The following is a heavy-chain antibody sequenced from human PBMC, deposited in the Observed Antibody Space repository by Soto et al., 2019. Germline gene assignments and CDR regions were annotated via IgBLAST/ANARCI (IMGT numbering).Heavy chain of an antibody. V-gene: IGHV3-21*01. CDR2: ISSSSSYI. CDR1: GFTFSSYS. J-gene: IGHJ5*02. D-gene: IGHD3-22*01. CDR3: ATSSFYYDSS. Sequence: SGGSLRLSCAASGFTFSSYSMNWVRQAPGKGLEWVSSISSSSSYIYYADSVKGRFTISRDNAKNSLYLQMNSLRAEDTAVYYCATSSFYYDSSWGQGTLVTAPQ.